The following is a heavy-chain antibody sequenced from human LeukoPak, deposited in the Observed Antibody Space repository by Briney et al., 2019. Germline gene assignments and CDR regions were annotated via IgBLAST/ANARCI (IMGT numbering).Heavy chain of an antibody. CDR2: IYTSGST. CDR1: GGSFSGYY. J-gene: IGHJ4*02. D-gene: IGHD4-23*01. CDR3: ARDLKWLLPDY. Sequence: SETLSLTCAVYGGSFSGYYWSWIRQPAGKGLEWIGRIYTSGSTNYNPSLKSRVTMSVDTSKNQFSLKLSSVTAADTAVYYCARDLKWLLPDYWGQGTLVTVSS. V-gene: IGHV4-4*07.